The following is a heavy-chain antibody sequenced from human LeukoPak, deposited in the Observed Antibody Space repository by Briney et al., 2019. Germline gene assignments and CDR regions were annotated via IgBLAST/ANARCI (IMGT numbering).Heavy chain of an antibody. CDR3: ARTITGTKLFDY. Sequence: GGSLRLSCAASGFTFSSYWMSWVRQAPGKGLEWVSTISGSGGSTYYADSVKGRFTISRDNSKNTLYLQMNSLRAEDTAVYYCARTITGTKLFDYWGQGTLVTVSS. V-gene: IGHV3-23*01. D-gene: IGHD1-1*01. CDR1: GFTFSSYW. J-gene: IGHJ4*02. CDR2: ISGSGGST.